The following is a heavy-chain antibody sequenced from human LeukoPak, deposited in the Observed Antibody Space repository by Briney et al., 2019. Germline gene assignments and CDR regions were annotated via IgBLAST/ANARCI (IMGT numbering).Heavy chain of an antibody. Sequence: ASVKVSCKVSGYTLTELSMHWVRQAPGKGLEWMGGFDPEDGETIYAQKFQGRVTMTEDTSTDTAYMELRSLRSDDTAVYYCARAGNYCSSTSCSPYFQHWGQGTLVTVSS. CDR1: GYTLTELS. J-gene: IGHJ1*01. D-gene: IGHD2-2*01. V-gene: IGHV1-24*01. CDR2: FDPEDGET. CDR3: ARAGNYCSSTSCSPYFQH.